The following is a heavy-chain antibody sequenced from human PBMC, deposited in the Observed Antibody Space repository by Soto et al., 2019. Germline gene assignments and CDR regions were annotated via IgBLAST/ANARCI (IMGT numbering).Heavy chain of an antibody. Sequence: LETLSLTCTVSGGSSSSYYWSWIRQPPGKGLEWIGYIYYSGSTNYNPSLKSRVTISVDTSKNQFSLKLSSVTAADTAVYYCARISEPDSGSYYPFDCWGQGTLVTVSS. V-gene: IGHV4-59*08. CDR2: IYYSGST. D-gene: IGHD1-26*01. CDR3: ARISEPDSGSYYPFDC. CDR1: GGSSSSYY. J-gene: IGHJ4*02.